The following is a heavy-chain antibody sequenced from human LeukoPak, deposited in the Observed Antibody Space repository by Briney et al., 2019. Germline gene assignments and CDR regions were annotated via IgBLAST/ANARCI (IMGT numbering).Heavy chain of an antibody. CDR3: ASEGIAVAGSDY. CDR2: IYTSGST. V-gene: IGHV4-61*02. Sequence: SQTLSLTCTASGGSISSGSYYWSWIRQPAGKGLEWIGRIYTSGSTNYNPSLKSRVTISVDTSKNQFSLKLSSVTAADTAVYYCASEGIAVAGSDYWGQGTLVTVSS. CDR1: GGSISSGSYY. D-gene: IGHD6-19*01. J-gene: IGHJ4*02.